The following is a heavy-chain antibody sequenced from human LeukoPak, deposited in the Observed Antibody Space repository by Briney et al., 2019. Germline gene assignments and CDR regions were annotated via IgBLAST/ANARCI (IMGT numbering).Heavy chain of an antibody. CDR3: AKSRLDYCSGGSCYSGY. V-gene: IGHV3-23*01. Sequence: GGSLRLSCAASGFTFSSYAMSWVRQAPGKGLEWVSAISSGGGSTYYAGAVKGRFTISRDNSKNTLYLQMSSLRAEDTAVYYCAKSRLDYCSGGSCYSGYWGQGALVTVSS. CDR2: ISSGGGST. CDR1: GFTFSSYA. J-gene: IGHJ4*02. D-gene: IGHD2-15*01.